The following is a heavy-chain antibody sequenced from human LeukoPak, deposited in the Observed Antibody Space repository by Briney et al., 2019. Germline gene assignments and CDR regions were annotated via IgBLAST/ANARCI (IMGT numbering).Heavy chain of an antibody. D-gene: IGHD2-2*01. CDR2: ISSSSSYI. CDR3: AREDKYCSSTSCYREIDY. J-gene: IGHJ4*02. V-gene: IGHV3-21*01. CDR1: GFTFSSYS. Sequence: GGSLRLSCAASGFTFSSYSMNWVRQAPGKGLEWVSSISSSSSYIYYADSVKGRFTISRDNAKNSLYLQMNSLRAEDTAVYYCAREDKYCSSTSCYREIDYWGQGTLVTVSS.